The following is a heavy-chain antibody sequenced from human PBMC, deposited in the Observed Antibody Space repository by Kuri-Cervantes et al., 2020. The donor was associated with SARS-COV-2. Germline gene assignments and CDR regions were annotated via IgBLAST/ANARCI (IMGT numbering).Heavy chain of an antibody. J-gene: IGHJ3*02. Sequence: LSLTCAASGFTFSSFAMHWVRQAPGKGLEWVAFIRYDGSNKYYADSVKGRFTISRDNSKNTLYLQMNSLRAEDTAVYYCANVLRYFDPTDAFDIWGQGTMVTVSS. CDR1: GFTFSSFA. D-gene: IGHD3-9*01. CDR2: IRYDGSNK. V-gene: IGHV3-30*02. CDR3: ANVLRYFDPTDAFDI.